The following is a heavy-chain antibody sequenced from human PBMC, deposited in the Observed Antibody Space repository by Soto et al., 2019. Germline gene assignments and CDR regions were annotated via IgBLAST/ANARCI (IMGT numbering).Heavy chain of an antibody. J-gene: IGHJ6*02. D-gene: IGHD3-10*01. Sequence: GESLKISCQGSGYIFSINWIAWVRQMPGKGLEWMGIIYPGDSDARYSPSFQGQVTISVDKSISTAYMQWSSLKASDTAVYYCARRGLGYGLDVWGQGTTVTVSS. CDR2: IYPGDSDA. CDR3: ARRGLGYGLDV. CDR1: GYIFSINW. V-gene: IGHV5-51*01.